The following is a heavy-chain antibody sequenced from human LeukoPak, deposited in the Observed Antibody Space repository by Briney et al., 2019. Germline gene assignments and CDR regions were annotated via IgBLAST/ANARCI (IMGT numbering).Heavy chain of an antibody. V-gene: IGHV3-7*01. Sequence: GGSLRLSCAASGLTFSTYWMTWVRQAPGKGLEWVANIRPDGSETYYVDPVKGRFTISRDNAKNLLYLQMYSLRGEDTAVYYCGGPGYEAAVDFWGQGTLVTVSS. D-gene: IGHD6-13*01. CDR3: GGPGYEAAVDF. CDR2: IRPDGSET. J-gene: IGHJ4*02. CDR1: GLTFSTYW.